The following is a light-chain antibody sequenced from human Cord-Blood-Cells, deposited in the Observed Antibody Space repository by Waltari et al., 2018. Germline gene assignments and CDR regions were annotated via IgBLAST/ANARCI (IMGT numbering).Light chain of an antibody. J-gene: IGKJ1*01. Sequence: IRMTPSPSSLSATTESTVPFPCRASQGISSYLAWYQQKPGKAPKLLIYAASTLQSGVPSRFSGSGSGTDFTLTISCLQSEDFATYYCQQYNSYPSTFGRGTKVEIK. CDR1: QGISSY. CDR3: QQYNSYPST. CDR2: AAS. V-gene: IGKV1-8*01.